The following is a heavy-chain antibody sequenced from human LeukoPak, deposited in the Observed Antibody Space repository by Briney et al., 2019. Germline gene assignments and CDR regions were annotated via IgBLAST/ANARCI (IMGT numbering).Heavy chain of an antibody. CDR2: ISGSGGST. CDR3: ARDLGYDILTGPDY. Sequence: QAGGSLRLSCAASGFTFSSYAMSWVRQAPGKGLEWVSAISGSGGSTYYADSVKGRFTISRDNAKNSLYLQMNSLRAEDTAVYYCARDLGYDILTGPDYWGQGTLVTVSS. CDR1: GFTFSSYA. J-gene: IGHJ4*02. V-gene: IGHV3-23*01. D-gene: IGHD3-9*01.